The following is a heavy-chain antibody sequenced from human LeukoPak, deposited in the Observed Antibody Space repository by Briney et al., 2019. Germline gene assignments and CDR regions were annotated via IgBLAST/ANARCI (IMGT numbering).Heavy chain of an antibody. D-gene: IGHD2-15*01. CDR3: ARELGYCSGGSCLNYYGMDV. J-gene: IGHJ6*02. V-gene: IGHV1-69*01. CDR1: GGTFSSYA. Sequence: SVKVSCKASGGTFSSYAISWVRQAPGQGLKWMGGIIPIFGTANYAQKFQGRVTITADESTSTAYMELSSLRSEDTAVYYCARELGYCSGGSCLNYYGMDVWGQGTTVTVSS. CDR2: IIPIFGTA.